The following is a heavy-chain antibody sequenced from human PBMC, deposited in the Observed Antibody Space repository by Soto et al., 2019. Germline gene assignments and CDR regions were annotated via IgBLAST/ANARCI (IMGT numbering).Heavy chain of an antibody. D-gene: IGHD3-10*02. CDR3: AHLSVRGYNDWFDP. CDR1: GFTFSSYS. CDR2: ISSSSSYI. J-gene: IGHJ5*02. Sequence: EVQLVESGGGLVKPGGSLRLSCAASGFTFSSYSMNWVRQAPGNGLEWVSSISSSSSYIYYADSVKGRFTISRDNAKNSLYLQMNSLRAEDTAVYYCAHLSVRGYNDWFDPWGQGTLVTVSS. V-gene: IGHV3-21*01.